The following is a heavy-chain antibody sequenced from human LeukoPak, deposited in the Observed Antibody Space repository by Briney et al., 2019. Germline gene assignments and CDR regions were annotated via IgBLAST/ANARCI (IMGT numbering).Heavy chain of an antibody. CDR2: FDPEDGET. J-gene: IGHJ3*02. D-gene: IGHD1-26*01. V-gene: IGHV1-24*01. CDR1: VYTLTELS. CDR3: CATRVGASLGAFDI. Sequence: ASVKVSCKVSVYTLTELSMHWVRQAPGKGLEWMGGFDPEDGETIYAQKFQGRVTMTEDTSTDTAYMELSSLRSEDTAVYYCCATRVGASLGAFDIWGQGTMVTVSS.